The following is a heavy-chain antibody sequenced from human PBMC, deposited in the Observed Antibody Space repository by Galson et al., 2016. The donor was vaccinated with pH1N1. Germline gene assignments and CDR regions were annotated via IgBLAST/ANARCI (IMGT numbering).Heavy chain of an antibody. Sequence: SVKVSCKASGGTFSSYAIGWVRQAPGQGLEWMGGIIPLFRTTNYAQRFHGRVTITADESTSTAYMEVSSLRSEDTAVYYCATRGQLLPGPLHYYGMDVWGQGTTVTVSS. V-gene: IGHV1-69*13. CDR2: IIPLFRTT. J-gene: IGHJ6*02. CDR3: ATRGQLLPGPLHYYGMDV. D-gene: IGHD2-2*01. CDR1: GGTFSSYA.